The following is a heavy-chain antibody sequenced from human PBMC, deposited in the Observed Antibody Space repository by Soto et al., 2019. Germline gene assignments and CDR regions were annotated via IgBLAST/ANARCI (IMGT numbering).Heavy chain of an antibody. CDR3: ATLRALVATSVY. D-gene: IGHD5-12*01. J-gene: IGHJ4*02. CDR1: GGTFSSYA. V-gene: IGHV1-69*13. Sequence: GASVKVSCKASGGTFSSYAISWVRQAPGQGLEWMGGIIPIFGTANYAQKFQGRVTITADESTSTAYMELSSLRSEDTAVYYCATLRALVATSVYWGQGTLVTVSS. CDR2: IIPIFGTA.